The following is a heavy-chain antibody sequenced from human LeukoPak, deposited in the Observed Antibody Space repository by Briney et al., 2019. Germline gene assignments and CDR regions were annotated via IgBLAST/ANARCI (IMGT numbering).Heavy chain of an antibody. D-gene: IGHD3-22*01. CDR2: ISYDGSNK. V-gene: IGHV3-30*18. CDR3: AKGDTYHYDSGALGEPFDY. J-gene: IGHJ4*02. Sequence: GRSLRLSCAASGFTFSSYGMHWVRQAPGKGLEWVAVISYDGSNKYYADSVKGRFTISRDNSKNTLYLQMNSLRAEDTAVYYCAKGDTYHYDSGALGEPFDYWGQGTLVTVSS. CDR1: GFTFSSYG.